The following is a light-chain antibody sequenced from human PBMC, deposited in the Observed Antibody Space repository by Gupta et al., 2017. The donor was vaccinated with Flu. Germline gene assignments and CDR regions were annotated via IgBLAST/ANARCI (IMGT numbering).Light chain of an antibody. CDR3: QHEKNSLWA. V-gene: IGKV1-5*03. CDR2: KAS. J-gene: IGKJ1*01. Sequence: PSTLSASVGDSVTITCRASHHIESFLAWYQQQPGKAPNLLIYKASTLESGVPSRFSGSVSGTEFTLTISSLQPDDFATYYCQHEKNSLWAFGQGTKVE. CDR1: HHIESF.